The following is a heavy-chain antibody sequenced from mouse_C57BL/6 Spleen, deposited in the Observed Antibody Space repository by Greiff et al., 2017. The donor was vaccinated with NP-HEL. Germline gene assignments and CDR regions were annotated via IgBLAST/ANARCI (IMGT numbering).Heavy chain of an antibody. CDR3: ATVWLRRGYYFDY. CDR2: INPKNGGT. V-gene: IGHV1-26*01. Sequence: VQLQQSGPELVKPGASVKISCKASGYTFTDYYMNWVKQSHGKSLEWIGDINPKNGGTSYNQKFKGKATLTVDKSSSTAYMELRSLTSEDSAVYYCATVWLRRGYYFDYWGQGTTLTVSS. J-gene: IGHJ2*01. D-gene: IGHD2-2*01. CDR1: GYTFTDYY.